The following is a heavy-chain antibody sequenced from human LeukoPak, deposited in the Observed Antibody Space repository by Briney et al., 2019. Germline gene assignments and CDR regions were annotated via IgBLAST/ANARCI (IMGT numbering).Heavy chain of an antibody. V-gene: IGHV3-48*01. CDR2: ISRNSGSI. J-gene: IGHJ1*01. CDR3: ARPLDDYGDYVSYFHH. D-gene: IGHD4-17*01. Sequence: GGSLRLSCVASGFTFSNYGMNWVRQAPGKGLEWVSYISRNSGSIYYAYSVKGRFTISRGNAKNSLYLQMDSLRAEDTAVYYCARPLDDYGDYVSYFHHWGQGTLVTVSS. CDR1: GFTFSNYG.